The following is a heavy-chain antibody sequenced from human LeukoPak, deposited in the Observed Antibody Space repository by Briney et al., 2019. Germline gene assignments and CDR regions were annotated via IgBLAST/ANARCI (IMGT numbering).Heavy chain of an antibody. Sequence: SETLSLTCTVSGGSISSGDYYWSWIRQPPGKGLEWIGYIYYSGSTYYNPSLKSRVTISVDTSKNQFSLKLTSVTAADTVVYYCARDSMVRGVNHYYYGMDVWGQGTTVTVSS. J-gene: IGHJ6*02. D-gene: IGHD3-10*01. V-gene: IGHV4-30-4*01. CDR1: GGSISSGDYY. CDR2: IYYSGST. CDR3: ARDSMVRGVNHYYYGMDV.